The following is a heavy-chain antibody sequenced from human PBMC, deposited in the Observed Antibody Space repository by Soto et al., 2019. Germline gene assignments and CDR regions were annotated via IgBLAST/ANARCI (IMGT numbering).Heavy chain of an antibody. Sequence: GESRKISFAASGFTFDDYAMHWVRQAPGKGLEWGSLISGDGGSTYYADSVKGRFTISRDNSKNSLYLQMNSLRTEDTALYCCAKDMYGLGIYYWGQGTLVTVSS. V-gene: IGHV3-43*02. D-gene: IGHD7-27*01. CDR2: ISGDGGST. CDR3: AKDMYGLGIYY. CDR1: GFTFDDYA. J-gene: IGHJ4*02.